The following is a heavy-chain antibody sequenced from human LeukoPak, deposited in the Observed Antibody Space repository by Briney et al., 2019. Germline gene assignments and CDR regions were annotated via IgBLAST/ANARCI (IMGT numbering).Heavy chain of an antibody. CDR1: GDSVSSGGYY. CDR3: ARYDSSGYYGAFDI. Sequence: SQTLSLTCTVSGDSVSSGGYYWSWIRQHPGKGLEWIGYIYYSWSTYYNPSLKSRVTISVDTSKNQFSLKLSSVTAADTAVYYCARYDSSGYYGAFDIWGQGTMVTVSS. V-gene: IGHV4-31*03. J-gene: IGHJ3*02. CDR2: IYYSWST. D-gene: IGHD3-22*01.